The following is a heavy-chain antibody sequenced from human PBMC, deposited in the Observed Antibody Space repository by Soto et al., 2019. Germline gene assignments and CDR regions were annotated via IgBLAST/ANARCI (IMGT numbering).Heavy chain of an antibody. Sequence: QLQLQESGPGLVKPSETLSLTCSVSSASLSSSTYYWSWIRQPPGRGPEWIGSIYYSGNTYYKPSLKSRVSISIHTSRNQFSLKLTSVTAANTGVYYCASSSPFHYWGPGILVTVSS. CDR2: IYYSGNT. CDR1: SASLSSSTYY. J-gene: IGHJ4*02. V-gene: IGHV4-39*01. CDR3: ASSSPFHY. D-gene: IGHD6-6*01.